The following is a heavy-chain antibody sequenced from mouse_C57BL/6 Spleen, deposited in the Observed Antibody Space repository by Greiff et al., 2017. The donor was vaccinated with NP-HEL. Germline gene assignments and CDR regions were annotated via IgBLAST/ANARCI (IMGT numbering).Heavy chain of an antibody. CDR2: IYPGDGDT. CDR3: ARSGTGYYAMDY. CDR1: GYAFSSYW. J-gene: IGHJ4*01. Sequence: QVQLQQSGAELVKPGASVKISCKASGYAFSSYWMNWVQQRPGKGLEWIGQIYPGDGDTNYNGKFKGKATLTADKSSSTAYMQLSSLTSEDSAVYFCARSGTGYYAMDYWGQGTSVTVSS. V-gene: IGHV1-80*01. D-gene: IGHD4-1*01.